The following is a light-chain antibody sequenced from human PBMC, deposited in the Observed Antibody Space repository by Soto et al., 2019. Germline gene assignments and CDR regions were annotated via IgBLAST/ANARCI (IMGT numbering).Light chain of an antibody. CDR3: QQYSNWPPLYT. J-gene: IGKJ2*01. CDR2: DAF. CDR1: QSVSSY. V-gene: IGKV3-15*01. Sequence: EIVMTQSPATLSVSPGERATLSCRASQSVSSYLAWYQQKPGLPPRLLIYDAFTRATGIPDRFSGSGSGTDFTLTISSLQSADFAVYYCQQYSNWPPLYTFGRGTKLEIK.